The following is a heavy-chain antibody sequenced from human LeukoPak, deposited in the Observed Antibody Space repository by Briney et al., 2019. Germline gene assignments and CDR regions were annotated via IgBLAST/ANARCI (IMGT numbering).Heavy chain of an antibody. D-gene: IGHD6-13*01. CDR1: GFTFTSYY. Sequence: GGSLRLSCAASGFTFTSYYMHWVRQAPGKGLVWVSRISGDGSNTIYADSVKGRFTISRDNAKNTVYLQMNSLRAEDTAIYYCAKGTPQYSSSWYYFDYWGQGTLVTVSS. V-gene: IGHV3-74*01. J-gene: IGHJ4*02. CDR3: AKGTPQYSSSWYYFDY. CDR2: ISGDGSNT.